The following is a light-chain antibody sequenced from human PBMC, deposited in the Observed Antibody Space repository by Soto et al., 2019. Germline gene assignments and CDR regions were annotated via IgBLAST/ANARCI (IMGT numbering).Light chain of an antibody. J-gene: IGKJ4*01. CDR1: QNIKKY. V-gene: IGKV1-39*01. CDR3: QQSFSAPLT. Sequence: DIQMTQSPSALSASVGDRVNITCRASQNIKKYLNWYRQKPGKAPDLLIYTASSLQVGFPSRFSGSGSGTDFSLTITSLQPEDSAIYFCQQSFSAPLTFGGGTEVEIK. CDR2: TAS.